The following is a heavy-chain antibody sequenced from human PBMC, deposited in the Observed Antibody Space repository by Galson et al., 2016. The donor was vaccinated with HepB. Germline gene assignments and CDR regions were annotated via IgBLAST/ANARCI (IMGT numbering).Heavy chain of an antibody. J-gene: IGHJ6*02. CDR3: AKSSEGLLRYSGLDV. CDR1: GFMFSKYS. V-gene: IGHV3-21*06. Sequence: SLRLSCAASGFMFSKYSLSWVRQAPGKGLEWVASTGTGTGYLYYAASVKGRFTIFRDDAQSSLYLDRSGLRAEDTAVYYCAKSSEGLLRYSGLDVWGLGTTVTVSS. D-gene: IGHD4-11*01. CDR2: TGTGTGYL.